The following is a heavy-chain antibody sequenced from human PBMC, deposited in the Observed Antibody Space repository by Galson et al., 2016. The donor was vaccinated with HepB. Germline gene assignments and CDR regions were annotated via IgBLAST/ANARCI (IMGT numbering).Heavy chain of an antibody. CDR3: AKIFCAGACYRPNSYYAMDV. J-gene: IGHJ6*02. CDR2: ISYDGSNK. Sequence: SLRLSCAASGFTFSTYGMHWVRQAPGKGLEWVAVISYDGSNKDYADSVRGRFTISRDNSKNTLYLQMNSLRTEDTAVYYCAKIFCAGACYRPNSYYAMDVWGQGTTVTVSS. CDR1: GFTFSTYG. D-gene: IGHD2-21*02. V-gene: IGHV3-30*18.